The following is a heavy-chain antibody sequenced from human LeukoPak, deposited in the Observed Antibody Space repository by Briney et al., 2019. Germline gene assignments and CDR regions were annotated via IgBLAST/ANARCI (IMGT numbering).Heavy chain of an antibody. CDR1: GGSFSGYY. CDR2: INHSGST. J-gene: IGHJ4*02. D-gene: IGHD2-15*01. Sequence: SETLSLTCAVYGGSFSGYYWSWIRQPPGKGLEWIGEINHSGSTNYNPSLKSRVTISVDTSKNQFSLKLSSVTAVDTAVYYCARAEDCSGGSRYPYYFDYWGQGTLVTVSS. CDR3: ARAEDCSGGSRYPYYFDY. V-gene: IGHV4-34*01.